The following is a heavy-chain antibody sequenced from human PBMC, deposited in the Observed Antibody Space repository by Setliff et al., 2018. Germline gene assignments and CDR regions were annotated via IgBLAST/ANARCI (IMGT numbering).Heavy chain of an antibody. V-gene: IGHV1-69*06. CDR3: ARDRQYCSSPTCYSSYFYYYGMDV. Sequence: SVKVSCKASGATFSSYAISWVRQAPGQGLEWMGRIIPIFGTANYAQKFQGRVTITAGKSTSTAYMELSSLRSEDTAVYYCARDRQYCSSPTCYSSYFYYYGMDVWGQGTTVTVSS. J-gene: IGHJ6*02. CDR2: IIPIFGTA. CDR1: GATFSSYA. D-gene: IGHD2-2*02.